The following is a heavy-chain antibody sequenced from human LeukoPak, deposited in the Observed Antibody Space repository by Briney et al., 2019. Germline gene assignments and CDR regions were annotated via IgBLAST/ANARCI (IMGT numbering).Heavy chain of an antibody. CDR2: INTDGSST. CDR3: ARRTMAAPGLRY. CDR1: GFTFSSYW. Sequence: GGPLRLSCAASGFTFSSYWIHWVRQAPGKGLVWVSRINTDGSSTSYADPVKGRFTISRDNAKNTLYLQMNSLRAEDTAVYYCARRTMAAPGLRYWGQGTLVTVSS. J-gene: IGHJ4*02. V-gene: IGHV3-74*01. D-gene: IGHD6-6*01.